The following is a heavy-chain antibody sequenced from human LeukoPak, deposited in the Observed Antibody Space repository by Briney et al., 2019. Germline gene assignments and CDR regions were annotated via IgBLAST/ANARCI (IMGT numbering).Heavy chain of an antibody. CDR3: ASGDHRGGDYSSGN. CDR2: INPINGDT. D-gene: IGHD4-17*01. Sequence: ASVKVSCKASGYRFTDYHMHWVRQAPGQGLEWMGWINPINGDTIYAQKFRGRVTVTRDTTITTAYMELSRLRSDDTAVYYCASGDHRGGDYSSGNWGQGTPVTVSS. CDR1: GYRFTDYH. J-gene: IGHJ4*02. V-gene: IGHV1-2*02.